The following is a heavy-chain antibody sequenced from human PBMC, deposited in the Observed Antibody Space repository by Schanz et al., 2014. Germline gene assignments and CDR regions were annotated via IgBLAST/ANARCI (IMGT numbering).Heavy chain of an antibody. D-gene: IGHD6-13*01. CDR1: TSIFNHAW. Sequence: EVQLVESGGGLVKPGGSLRLSCAASTSIFNHAWMSWVRQAPGKGLEWLGRMKSKTDGETTDYAAPVKGGFSISRDDSQSTMYLQMNSLKIEDTAVYYCAAASSPVREAGAGSSFHLWGQGTLVTVSP. CDR3: AAASSPVREAGAGSSFHL. CDR2: MKSKTDGETT. J-gene: IGHJ5*02. V-gene: IGHV3-15*01.